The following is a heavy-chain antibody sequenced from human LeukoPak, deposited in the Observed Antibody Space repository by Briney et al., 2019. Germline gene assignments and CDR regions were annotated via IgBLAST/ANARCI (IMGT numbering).Heavy chain of an antibody. CDR3: ARHRTLYYDSSGRRGGHFDY. J-gene: IGHJ4*02. Sequence: SETLSLTCTVSGGSISSSSYYWGWIRQPPGKGLEWIGSIYYSASTYYNPSLKSRVTISVDTSKNRFSLKLSSVTAADTAVYYCARHRTLYYDSSGRRGGHFDYWGQGTLVTVSS. CDR1: GGSISSSSYY. CDR2: IYYSAST. D-gene: IGHD3-22*01. V-gene: IGHV4-39*01.